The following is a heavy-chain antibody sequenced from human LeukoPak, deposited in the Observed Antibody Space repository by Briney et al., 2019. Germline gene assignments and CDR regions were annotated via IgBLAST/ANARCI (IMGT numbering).Heavy chain of an antibody. CDR1: GFTFSSYA. CDR2: ITSSGEST. V-gene: IGHV3-23*01. CDR3: ARDRPNYYGTNGHYYRRDGDY. J-gene: IGHJ4*02. D-gene: IGHD3-22*01. Sequence: GGSLRLSCASSGFTFSSYAMSWVRQTPGKGLEWVSSITSSGESTYYADSVKNQFTSSRDNSTNTLYLQMNNLIAEDTAVYYCARDRPNYYGTNGHYYRRDGDYWGLGTLVTVSS.